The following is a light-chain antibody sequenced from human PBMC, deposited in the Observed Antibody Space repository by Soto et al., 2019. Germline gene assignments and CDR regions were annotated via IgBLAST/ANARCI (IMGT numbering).Light chain of an antibody. CDR1: SSDVGGYNY. CDR3: SSYTSSSTRV. CDR2: EVS. V-gene: IGLV2-14*01. Sequence: QSALTQPASVSGSPGQSITISCTGTSSDVGGYNYVSWYQQHPGKAPKLMIYEVSNRPSWVSNRFSGSKSGNTASLTISGLQDEDEADYYCSSYTSSSTRVFGGGTQLTVL. J-gene: IGLJ2*01.